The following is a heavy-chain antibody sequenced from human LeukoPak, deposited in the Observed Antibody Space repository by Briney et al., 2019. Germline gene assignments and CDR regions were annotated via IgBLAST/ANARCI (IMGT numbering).Heavy chain of an antibody. CDR1: GGSISSYY. CDR3: ARDQNHHYFDY. J-gene: IGHJ4*02. Sequence: SETLSLTCTVSGGSISSYYWSWIRQPPGKGLEWIGYIYYSGSTNYNPSLKSRVTISVDTSKNQFSLKLSSVTAADTAVYYCARDQNHHYFDYWGQGTLVTVSS. D-gene: IGHD1-14*01. CDR2: IYYSGST. V-gene: IGHV4-59*01.